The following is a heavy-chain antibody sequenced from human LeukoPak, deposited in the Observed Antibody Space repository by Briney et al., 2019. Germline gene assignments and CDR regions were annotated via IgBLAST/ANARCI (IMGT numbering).Heavy chain of an antibody. Sequence: PGGSLRLSCAASGFTFSSYGMHWVRQAPGKGLEWVAFIRYDGSNKYYADSVKGRFTISRDNSKNTLYLQMNSLRAEDTAVYYCAKEPYGAYGSGSYIVYWGQGTLVTVSS. J-gene: IGHJ4*02. CDR3: AKEPYGAYGSGSYIVY. V-gene: IGHV3-30*02. CDR2: IRYDGSNK. CDR1: GFTFSSYG. D-gene: IGHD3-10*01.